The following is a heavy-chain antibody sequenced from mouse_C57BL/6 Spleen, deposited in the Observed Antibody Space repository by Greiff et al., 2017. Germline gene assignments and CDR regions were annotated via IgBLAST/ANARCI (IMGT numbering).Heavy chain of an antibody. CDR1: GYTFTSYG. D-gene: IGHD1-1*01. J-gene: IGHJ4*01. V-gene: IGHV1-81*01. CDR2: IYPRSGNT. CDR3: ARSASYYYGSSYLLYAMDY. Sequence: QVQLKQSGAELARPGASVKLSCKASGYTFTSYGISWVKQRTGQGLEWIGEIYPRSGNTYYNEKFKGKATLTADKSSSTAYMALRSLTSEDSAVYFCARSASYYYGSSYLLYAMDYWGQGTSVTVSS.